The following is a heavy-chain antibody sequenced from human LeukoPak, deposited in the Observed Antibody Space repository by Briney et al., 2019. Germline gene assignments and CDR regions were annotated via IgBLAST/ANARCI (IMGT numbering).Heavy chain of an antibody. D-gene: IGHD5-18*01. Sequence: PGGSLRLSCAASGFTFSSYWMHWVRQAPGKGLVWVSRNNSDGSSTSYADSVRGRFTISRDNAKNTLYLQMNSLRAEGTAVYYCWRRHSALAFDYWGQGTLVTVSS. CDR1: GFTFSSYW. J-gene: IGHJ4*02. CDR2: NNSDGSST. V-gene: IGHV3-74*01. CDR3: WRRHSALAFDY.